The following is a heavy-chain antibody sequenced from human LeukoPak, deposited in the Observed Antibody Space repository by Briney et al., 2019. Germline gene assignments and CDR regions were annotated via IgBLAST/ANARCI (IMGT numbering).Heavy chain of an antibody. CDR2: IYYSGST. J-gene: IGHJ4*02. Sequence: PSETLSLTCTVSGGSISSYYWSWIRQPPGKGLEWIGYIYYSGSTNYNPSLKSRVTISVDTSKNQFSLKLSSVTAADTAVYYCARDSPTSYDSSGYPGSFDYWGQGTLVTVSS. CDR1: GGSISSYY. CDR3: ARDSPTSYDSSGYPGSFDY. D-gene: IGHD3-22*01. V-gene: IGHV4-59*01.